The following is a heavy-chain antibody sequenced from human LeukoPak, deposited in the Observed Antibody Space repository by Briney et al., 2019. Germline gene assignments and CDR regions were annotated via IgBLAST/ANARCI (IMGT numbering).Heavy chain of an antibody. D-gene: IGHD3-10*01. CDR1: GYTFTSYG. CDR3: ARDQVTMARGVIIESAVYYYYYGMDV. V-gene: IGHV1-18*04. Sequence: ASVKVSCKASGYTFTSYGISWVRQAPGQGLEWMGWISAYNGNTNYAQKLQGRVTMTTDTSTSTAYMELRSLRSDDTAVYYCARDQVTMARGVIIESAVYYYYYGMDVWGKGTTVTVSS. CDR2: ISAYNGNT. J-gene: IGHJ6*04.